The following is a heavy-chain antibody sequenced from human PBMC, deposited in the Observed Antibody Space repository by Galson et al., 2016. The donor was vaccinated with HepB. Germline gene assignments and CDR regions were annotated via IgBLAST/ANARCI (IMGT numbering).Heavy chain of an antibody. CDR3: TRRGLGSSAIDF. V-gene: IGHV5-10-1*01. Sequence: QSGAEVKKPGESLRISCQGSGYSFTNYWIIWVRQMPGKGLEWVARIDPTDSYTNCSPSFQGHVTISADKSINPAYLQWKSLKASDTPLYYCTRRGLGSSAIDFWGQGTLVTVSS. D-gene: IGHD3-10*01. CDR2: IDPTDSYT. J-gene: IGHJ4*02. CDR1: GYSFTNYW.